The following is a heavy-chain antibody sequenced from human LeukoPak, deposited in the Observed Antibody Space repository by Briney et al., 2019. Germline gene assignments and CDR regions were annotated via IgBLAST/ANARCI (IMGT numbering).Heavy chain of an antibody. CDR1: GGSISSYY. CDR3: ARDLGEVYYYGSGSYYGGNWFDP. Sequence: PSETLSLTCTVSGGSISSYYWSWIRQPPGKGLEWIGYIYYSGSTNYNPSLKSRVTISVDTSKNQLSLKLSSVTAADTAVYYCARDLGEVYYYGSGSYYGGNWFDPWGQGTLVTVSS. CDR2: IYYSGST. V-gene: IGHV4-59*01. D-gene: IGHD3-10*01. J-gene: IGHJ5*02.